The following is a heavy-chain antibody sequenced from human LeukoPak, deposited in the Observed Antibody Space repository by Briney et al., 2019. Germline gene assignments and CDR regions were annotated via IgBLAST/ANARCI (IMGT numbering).Heavy chain of an antibody. V-gene: IGHV3-23*01. Sequence: GGSLRLSCAASGFTFSSYAMSWVRQAPGKGLEWVSAISGSGGSTYYADSVKGRFTISRDNSKNTLYLQMSSLRAEDTAVYYCAKAHMGSSKVVALDYWGQGTLVTVSS. J-gene: IGHJ4*02. CDR2: ISGSGGST. CDR3: AKAHMGSSKVVALDY. CDR1: GFTFSSYA. D-gene: IGHD6-13*01.